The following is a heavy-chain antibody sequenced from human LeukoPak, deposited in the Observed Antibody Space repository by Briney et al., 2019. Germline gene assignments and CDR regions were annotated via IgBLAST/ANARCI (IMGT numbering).Heavy chain of an antibody. V-gene: IGHV3-11*03. D-gene: IGHD5-24*01. CDR3: ATNKGDGYNPLDY. CDR1: GFTFSDYY. J-gene: IGHJ4*02. Sequence: PGGSLRLSCAASGFTFSDYYMSWIRQAPGKRLEWVSYISSSSSYTNYADSVKGRFTISRDNAKNSLYLQMNSLRAEDTAVYYCATNKGDGYNPLDYWGQGTLVTVSS. CDR2: ISSSSSYT.